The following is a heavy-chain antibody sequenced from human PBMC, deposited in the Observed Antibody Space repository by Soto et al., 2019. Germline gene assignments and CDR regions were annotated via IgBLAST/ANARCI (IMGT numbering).Heavy chain of an antibody. J-gene: IGHJ4*02. CDR1: GGSFSGYY. CDR3: ARAPRH. V-gene: IGHV4-34*01. CDR2: VYSSGST. Sequence: SETLSLTCAVYGGSFSGYYWSWIRQPPGKALEWIGYVYSSGSTNYNPSLKSRVTISVDTSRNQFSLKLSSVTAADTAVYYCARAPRHWGQGTLVTVSS.